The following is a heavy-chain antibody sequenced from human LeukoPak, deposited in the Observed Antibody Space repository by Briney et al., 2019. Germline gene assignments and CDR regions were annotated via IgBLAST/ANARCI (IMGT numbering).Heavy chain of an antibody. Sequence: SETLSLTCAVSGGSISSGNWWSWIRQPPGKGLQGIGEVYPSGSTNYNPSLKSRVTMSVDKSKNQFSLNLTSVTAADTAVYYCTRVSLRWFDPWGQGTLVTVSS. CDR1: GGSISSGNW. CDR2: VYPSGST. V-gene: IGHV4-4*02. CDR3: TRVSLRWFDP. J-gene: IGHJ5*02.